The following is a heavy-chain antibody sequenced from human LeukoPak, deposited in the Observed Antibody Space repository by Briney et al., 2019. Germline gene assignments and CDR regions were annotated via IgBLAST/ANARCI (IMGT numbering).Heavy chain of an antibody. Sequence: ASVKVSCKASGYTFTTYGFTWVRQAPGQGLEWMGWIGAYNGNTNYAQKFQGRATMTTDTSTTTAYMELRSLRSDDTAVYYCARSGYSSRWASDYWGQGTLVTVSS. CDR3: ARSGYSSRWASDY. J-gene: IGHJ4*02. D-gene: IGHD6-13*01. CDR2: IGAYNGNT. V-gene: IGHV1-18*01. CDR1: GYTFTTYG.